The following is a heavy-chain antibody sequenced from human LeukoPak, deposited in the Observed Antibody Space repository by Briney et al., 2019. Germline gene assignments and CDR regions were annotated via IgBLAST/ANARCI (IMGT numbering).Heavy chain of an antibody. CDR2: INHSGST. V-gene: IGHV4-34*01. Sequence: SETLSLTCAVYGGSFSGHYWTWIRQPPGKGLEWIGEINHSGSTNYNPSLKSRVTISVDTSKNQFSLKVSSVTAADTAVYYCARDRERWSPSFAFDYWGQGTLVTVSS. J-gene: IGHJ4*02. D-gene: IGHD4-23*01. CDR1: GGSFSGHY. CDR3: ARDRERWSPSFAFDY.